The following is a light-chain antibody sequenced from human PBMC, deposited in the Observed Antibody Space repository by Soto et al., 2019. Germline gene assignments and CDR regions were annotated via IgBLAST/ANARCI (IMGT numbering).Light chain of an antibody. Sequence: QSVLTQPPSVSGAPGQRVTISCTGRSSNIGAGYDVHWYQQLPGTAPKLLIYGNSNRPSGVPDRFSGSKSGTSASLAITGLQAEDEADYYGQSYDSSLSGSEVVFGGGTKLTVL. CDR2: GNS. CDR1: SSNIGAGYD. CDR3: QSYDSSLSGSEVV. J-gene: IGLJ2*01. V-gene: IGLV1-40*01.